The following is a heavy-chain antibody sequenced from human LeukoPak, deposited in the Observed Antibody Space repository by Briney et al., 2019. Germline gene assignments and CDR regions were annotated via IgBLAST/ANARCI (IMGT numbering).Heavy chain of an antibody. Sequence: SETLSLTCTVSGGSISSSSYYWGWIRQPPGKGLEWIGSIYYSGSTYYNPSLKSRVTMSVDTSKNQFSLKLSSVTAADTAVYYCARESSGNIVVVPAAIRALRFDPWGQGTLVTVSS. V-gene: IGHV4-39*07. CDR1: GGSISSSSYY. D-gene: IGHD2-2*01. CDR3: ARESSGNIVVVPAAIRALRFDP. CDR2: IYYSGST. J-gene: IGHJ5*02.